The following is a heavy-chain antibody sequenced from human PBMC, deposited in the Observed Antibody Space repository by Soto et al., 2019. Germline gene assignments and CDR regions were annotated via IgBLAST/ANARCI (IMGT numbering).Heavy chain of an antibody. CDR2: IAYDASKK. D-gene: IGHD2-15*01. CDR1: GFSFSYYA. CDR3: ASPDCSGGICYLTEYLQH. Sequence: QVQLVESGGGVVQPGRSLRLSCAASGFSFSYYAMHWVRQAPGKGLEWVAVIAYDASKKYDADSVKGRFTISRDNSKNSLYLQMTSLRDEDTAVYSCASPDCSGGICYLTEYLQHWGLCTLVTVSS. J-gene: IGHJ1*01. V-gene: IGHV3-30*03.